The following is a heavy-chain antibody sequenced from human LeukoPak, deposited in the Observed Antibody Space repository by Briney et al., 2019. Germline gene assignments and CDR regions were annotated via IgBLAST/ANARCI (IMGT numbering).Heavy chain of an antibody. J-gene: IGHJ5*02. CDR1: GGSFSSYY. D-gene: IGHD2-2*01. CDR2: MYTSGNT. CDR3: ARRRYCSSTSCLSGFDP. Sequence: SETLSLTCTVSGGSFSSYYWSWIRQPAGKGLEWIGHINTSGRMYTSGNTNYNPSLKSRVTMSVDTSKNQFSLRLSSVTAADTAVYYCARRRYCSSTSCLSGFDPWGQGTLVTVSS. V-gene: IGHV4-4*07.